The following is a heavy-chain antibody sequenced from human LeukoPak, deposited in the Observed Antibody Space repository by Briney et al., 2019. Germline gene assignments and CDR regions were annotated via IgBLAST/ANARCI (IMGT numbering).Heavy chain of an antibody. CDR2: IKGDESEK. D-gene: IGHD4-11*01. J-gene: IGHJ4*02. V-gene: IGHV3-7*01. CDR1: GFAFSTYW. Sequence: GGSLRXSCAASGFAFSTYWMGWVRQAPGKGLEWVANIKGDESEKYYVDSVKGRFTISRDNAKNSLYLQMDSLRTDDTAVYYCARGGATTGRFDYWGQGTLVTGSS. CDR3: ARGGATTGRFDY.